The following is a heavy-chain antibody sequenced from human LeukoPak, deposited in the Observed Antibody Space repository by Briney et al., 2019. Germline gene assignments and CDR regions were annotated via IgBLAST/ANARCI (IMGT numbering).Heavy chain of an antibody. D-gene: IGHD6-25*01. CDR2: IYTSGNT. V-gene: IGHV4-4*09. J-gene: IGHJ5*02. Sequence: SSEALSLACTVSGGSISSHYWKWIRQPPGKGLEWIGYIYTSGNTNYNPSLKSRVTISVDTSKNQFSLKLTSVTAADTAVYYWARASAAYNWFDPWGQGTLVTASS. CDR3: ARASAAYNWFDP. CDR1: GGSISSHY.